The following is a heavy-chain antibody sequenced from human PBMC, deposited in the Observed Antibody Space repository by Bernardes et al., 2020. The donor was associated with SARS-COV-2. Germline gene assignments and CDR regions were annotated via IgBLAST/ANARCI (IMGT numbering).Heavy chain of an antibody. Sequence: SETLSLTCTVSGGSISSYYWSWIRQPPGKGLEWIGYIYYSGSTNYNPSLKSRVTISVDTSKNQFSLKLSSVTAADTAVYYCARGLRGVTYYFDYWGQGTLVTVSS. CDR1: GGSISSYY. CDR2: IYYSGST. D-gene: IGHD5-18*01. CDR3: ARGLRGVTYYFDY. V-gene: IGHV4-59*12. J-gene: IGHJ4*02.